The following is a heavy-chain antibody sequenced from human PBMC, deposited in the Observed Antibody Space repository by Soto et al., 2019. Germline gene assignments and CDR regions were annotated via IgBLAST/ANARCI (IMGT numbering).Heavy chain of an antibody. Sequence: GGSLRLSCAASGFTFSSYDMHWVRQATGKGLEWVSAIGTAGDTYYPGSVKGRFTISRENAKNSLYLQMNSLRAGDMAVYYCARSIGMGSGWHFDYWGQGTLVTVSS. V-gene: IGHV3-13*01. CDR1: GFTFSSYD. CDR2: IGTAGDT. CDR3: ARSIGMGSGWHFDY. J-gene: IGHJ4*02. D-gene: IGHD6-19*01.